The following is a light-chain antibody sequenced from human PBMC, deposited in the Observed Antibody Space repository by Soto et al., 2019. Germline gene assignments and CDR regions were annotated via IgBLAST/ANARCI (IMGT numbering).Light chain of an antibody. J-gene: IGKJ4*01. CDR1: QSLLYSSNNKNY. CDR3: QQYYSTPLT. CDR2: WAS. Sequence: IVMAQSPDSLAVSLGETATINFKSSQSLLYSSNNKNYLAWYQQKPGQPPKLLIYWASTRESGVTDRFSGSGSGTDFTLTISSLQAEDVAVYYCQQYYSTPLTFGGGTQVDIK. V-gene: IGKV4-1*01.